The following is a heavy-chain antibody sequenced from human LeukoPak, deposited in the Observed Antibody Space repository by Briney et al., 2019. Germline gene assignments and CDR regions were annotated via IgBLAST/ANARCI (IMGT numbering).Heavy chain of an antibody. Sequence: GGSLRLSCAASGFPFSAYYMTWIRQAPGKGLEWVSSIGFSSIGYSSDHLKYADSVKGRFTISRDNAKNSVFLQMNSLRVEDTAVYYCVRDWGYTGNFEFWGQGTLVTVSS. CDR1: GFPFSAYY. V-gene: IGHV3-11*06. CDR3: VRDWGYTGNFEF. CDR2: IGFSSIGYSSDHL. D-gene: IGHD5-12*01. J-gene: IGHJ4*02.